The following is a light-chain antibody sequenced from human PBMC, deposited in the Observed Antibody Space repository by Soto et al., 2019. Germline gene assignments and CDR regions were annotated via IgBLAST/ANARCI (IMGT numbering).Light chain of an antibody. CDR2: DAS. Sequence: EVVLTQSPGTLSLSPGEGATLSCRASQIVTGDYLAWYQQKPGQAPRLLMYDASKRATGIPARFSGSGSGTDFTLTISSLEPEDFAVYYCQQRSIWPWTFGQGTKV. J-gene: IGKJ1*01. CDR3: QQRSIWPWT. CDR1: QIVTGDY. V-gene: IGKV3-11*01.